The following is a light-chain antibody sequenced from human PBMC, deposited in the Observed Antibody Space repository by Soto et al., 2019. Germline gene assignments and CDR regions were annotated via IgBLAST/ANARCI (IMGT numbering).Light chain of an antibody. V-gene: IGKV3-15*01. CDR3: QQYGSALLIS. CDR1: QSVGSN. J-gene: IGKJ5*01. Sequence: LITQSPATLSVYPGERASLSCRASQSVGSNLAWYQQKPGQAPRLLIYGASTRATGIPDRFSGSGSGTDFTLTISGLQSEDFAVYYCQQYGSALLISFGQGTRLEIK. CDR2: GAS.